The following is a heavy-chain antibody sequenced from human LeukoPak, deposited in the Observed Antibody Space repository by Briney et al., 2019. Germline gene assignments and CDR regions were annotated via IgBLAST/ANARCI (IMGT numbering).Heavy chain of an antibody. CDR2: MNPNSGNT. D-gene: IGHD5-18*01. V-gene: IGHV1-8*03. CDR1: GYTFTSYD. CDR3: ARAGYSYGYAPDY. Sequence: ASVKVSCKAPGYTFTSYDINWVRQATGQGLEWMGWMNPNSGNTGYAQKFQGRVTITRNTSISTAYMELSSLRSEDTAVYYCARAGYSYGYAPDYWGQGTLVTVSS. J-gene: IGHJ4*02.